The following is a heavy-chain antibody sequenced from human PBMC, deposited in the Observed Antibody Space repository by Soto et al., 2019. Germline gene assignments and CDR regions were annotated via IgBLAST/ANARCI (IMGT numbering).Heavy chain of an antibody. CDR2: VYYSGTS. J-gene: IGHJ5*02. Sequence: PSETLSLTCVVSGDSISGSPYYWAWIRQPPGKALEWIGSVYYSGTSYRNPSLKSRTTLSVDRSKNQFSLQLSSVTAADTAVYYCAHTRDYNNYGWFDPWGPGSLVTVSS. V-gene: IGHV4-39*01. D-gene: IGHD4-4*01. CDR3: AHTRDYNNYGWFDP. CDR1: GDSISGSPYY.